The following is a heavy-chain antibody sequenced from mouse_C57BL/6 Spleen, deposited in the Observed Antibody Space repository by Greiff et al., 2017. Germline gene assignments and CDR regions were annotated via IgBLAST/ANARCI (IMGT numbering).Heavy chain of an antibody. CDR2: IDPSDSYT. Sequence: VQLQQPGAELVMPGASVKLSCKASGYTFTSYWMHWVKQRPGQGLEWIGEIDPSDSYTNYNQKFKGKSTLTVDKSSSTAYMQLSSLTSEDSAVYYCAIGWLLSGGFDVWGTGTTVTVSS. CDR3: AIGWLLSGGFDV. J-gene: IGHJ1*03. CDR1: GYTFTSYW. D-gene: IGHD2-3*01. V-gene: IGHV1-69*01.